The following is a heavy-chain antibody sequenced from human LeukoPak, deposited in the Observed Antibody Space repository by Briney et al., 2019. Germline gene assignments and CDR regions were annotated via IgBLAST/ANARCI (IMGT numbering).Heavy chain of an antibody. Sequence: KNGESLKISCKGSGYSFTSYWIGWVRQMPGKGLEWMGIIYPGDSDTRYSPSFQGQVTISADKSISTAYLQWSSLKASDTAMYYCARRGSSWPYYYYYMDVWGKGTTVTVSS. D-gene: IGHD6-13*01. J-gene: IGHJ6*03. V-gene: IGHV5-51*01. CDR3: ARRGSSWPYYYYYMDV. CDR1: GYSFTSYW. CDR2: IYPGDSDT.